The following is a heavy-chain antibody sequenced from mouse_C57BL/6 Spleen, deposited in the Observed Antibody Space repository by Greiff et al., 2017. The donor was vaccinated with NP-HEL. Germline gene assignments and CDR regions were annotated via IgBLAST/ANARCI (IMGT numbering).Heavy chain of an antibody. Sequence: VQLKESGPGLVAPSQSLSITCTVSGFSLTSYGVSWVRQPPGKGLEWLGVIWGDGSTNSHSALISSLSISKDNSKSQVFVKLNSLQTYDTATYYCAKPEGYYYQAWFAYWGQGTLVTVSA. CDR2: IWGDGST. CDR1: GFSLTSYG. CDR3: AKPEGYYYQAWFAY. V-gene: IGHV2-3*01. D-gene: IGHD2-3*01. J-gene: IGHJ3*01.